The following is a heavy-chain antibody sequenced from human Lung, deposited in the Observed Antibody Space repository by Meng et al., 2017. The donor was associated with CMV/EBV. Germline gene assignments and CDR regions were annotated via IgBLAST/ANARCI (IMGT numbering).Heavy chain of an antibody. CDR2: VNPYNGDG. J-gene: IGHJ6*02. CDR1: GYTLTTYG. D-gene: IGHD4-17*01. V-gene: IGHV1-8*01. CDR3: VRAVHGLEI. Sequence: ASXXVSCKASGYTLTTYGINWVRQAPGQGLEWMGWVNPYNGDGGYAQRFQGRVTATTDTSINTAYLELTSLRSDDTAVYYCVRAVHGLEIWGQGTTVTVSS.